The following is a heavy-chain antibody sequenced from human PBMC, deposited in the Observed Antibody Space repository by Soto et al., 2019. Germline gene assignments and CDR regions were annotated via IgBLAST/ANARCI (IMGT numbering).Heavy chain of an antibody. CDR2: IYYSGST. J-gene: IGHJ6*02. D-gene: IGHD2-15*01. CDR1: GGSISSGGYY. Sequence: SETLSLACTVSGGSISSGGYYWSWIRQHPGKGLEWIGYIYYSGSTYYNPSLKSRVTISVDTSKNQFSLKLSSVTAADTAVYYCARGQPDIVVLISLRGYYYYGIDVWGQGTTVTVSS. CDR3: ARGQPDIVVLISLRGYYYYGIDV. V-gene: IGHV4-31*03.